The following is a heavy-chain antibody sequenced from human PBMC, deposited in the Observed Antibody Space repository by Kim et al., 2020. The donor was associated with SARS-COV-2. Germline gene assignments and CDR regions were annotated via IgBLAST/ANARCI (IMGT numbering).Heavy chain of an antibody. CDR3: ARGHVYQLLHFDY. D-gene: IGHD2-2*01. Sequence: YAVSVKSRITINPDTTKNQFSLQLHSVTPEDTAVYYCARGHVYQLLHFDYWGQGTLVTVSS. J-gene: IGHJ4*02. V-gene: IGHV6-1*01.